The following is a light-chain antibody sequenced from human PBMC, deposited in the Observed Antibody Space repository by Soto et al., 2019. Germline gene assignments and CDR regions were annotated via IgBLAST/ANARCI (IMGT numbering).Light chain of an antibody. V-gene: IGKV3-11*01. CDR3: QQRSNWIFT. CDR2: DAS. J-gene: IGKJ3*01. Sequence: EVVLTQSPATLSLSPGEGATLSCRASQSVSNYLAWYQQRPGQAHRLLIYDASSRATGIPARFSGSGSGTDFTLTITSLEPEDFAVYYCQQRSNWIFTFGPGTIVDIK. CDR1: QSVSNY.